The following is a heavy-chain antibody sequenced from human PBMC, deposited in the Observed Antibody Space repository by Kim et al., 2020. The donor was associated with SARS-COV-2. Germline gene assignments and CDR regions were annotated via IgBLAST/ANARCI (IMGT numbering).Heavy chain of an antibody. Sequence: SLKSRVTISVDTSKNQFSLKLSSVTAADTAVYYCARGSDAIGVHGSNFDYWGQGTLVTVSS. D-gene: IGHD3-3*01. CDR3: ARGSDAIGVHGSNFDY. J-gene: IGHJ4*02. V-gene: IGHV4-39*07.